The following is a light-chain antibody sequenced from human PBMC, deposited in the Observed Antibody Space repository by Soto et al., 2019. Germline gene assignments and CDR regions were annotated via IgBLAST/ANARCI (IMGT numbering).Light chain of an antibody. CDR2: DVS. Sequence: QSVLTQPRSVSGSPGQSVTISCTGTSSDVGGYNYVSWYQQHPGKAPKLMIYDVSKRPSVVPDRFSGSKSGNTASLNNSGLRAEDGADYYCSSYTGSSFFVFETGTRVPVL. J-gene: IGLJ1*01. CDR3: SSYTGSSFFV. V-gene: IGLV2-11*01. CDR1: SSDVGGYNY.